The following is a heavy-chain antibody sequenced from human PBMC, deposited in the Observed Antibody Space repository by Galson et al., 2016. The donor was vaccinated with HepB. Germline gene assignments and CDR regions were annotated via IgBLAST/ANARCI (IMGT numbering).Heavy chain of an antibody. CDR2: IYPGDSAT. CDR3: ARTRYCSSTPCVTGREDLAYSNTRQCQQPLYY. D-gene: IGHD2-2*01. J-gene: IGHJ4*01. V-gene: IGHV5-51*01. Sequence: QSGAEVKKPGESLKISCKGSGYSFTSYWIGWVRQMPGKGLEWMGIIYPGDSATRYRPSFPGQVTISPDKSISTAYPHSRHLTSSDTALYYCARTRYCSSTPCVTGREDLAYSNTRQCQQPLYY. CDR1: GYSFTSYW.